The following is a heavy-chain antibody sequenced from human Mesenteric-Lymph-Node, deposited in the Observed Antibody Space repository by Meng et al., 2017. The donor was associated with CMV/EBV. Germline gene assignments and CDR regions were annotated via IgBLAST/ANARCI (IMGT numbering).Heavy chain of an antibody. CDR2: ISSSSSYI. Sequence: ESLKISCAASGFTFSSYSMNWVRQAPGKGLEWVSSISSSSSYIYYADSVKGRFTISRDNAKTSLDLQMNSLRAEDSAIYYCARESDFWSGFPRGGHFDFWGQGNVVTVSS. CDR3: ARESDFWSGFPRGGHFDF. V-gene: IGHV3-21*01. J-gene: IGHJ4*02. D-gene: IGHD3-3*01. CDR1: GFTFSSYS.